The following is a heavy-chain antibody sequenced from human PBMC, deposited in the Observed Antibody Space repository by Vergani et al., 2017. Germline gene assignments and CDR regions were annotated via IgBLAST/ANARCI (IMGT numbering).Heavy chain of an antibody. J-gene: IGHJ6*04. CDR1: GFTFSSND. D-gene: IGHD1-1*01. CDR2: IGVDGDR. CDR3: AKEFCGTGNCYGWNHLEV. Sequence: VESVGGLVQPGGSLRLSCTVSGFTFSSNDFHWVRQTAGKGLEWVSSIGVDGDRYYSDSVKGRFTISRDNGQSYLYLDMDNLRVEDTAVYFWAKEFCGTGNCYGWNHLEVWGEGTSVTVSS. V-gene: IGHV3-13*01.